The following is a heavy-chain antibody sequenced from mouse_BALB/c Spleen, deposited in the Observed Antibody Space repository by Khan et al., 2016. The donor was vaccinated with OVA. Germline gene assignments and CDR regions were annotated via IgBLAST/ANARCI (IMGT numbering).Heavy chain of an antibody. CDR3: AGDAY. J-gene: IGHJ3*01. V-gene: IGHV14-3*02. Sequence: VQLQQAGAELVKPGASVKLSCTASGFNINDTYMHWVKQRPEQGLEWIGRIDPANGTTKYDPTFQGKATITADTSSKTAYLQLSRLTAGDTAVYYCAGDAYWGQGTLVTVAA. CDR2: IDPANGTT. CDR1: GFNINDTY.